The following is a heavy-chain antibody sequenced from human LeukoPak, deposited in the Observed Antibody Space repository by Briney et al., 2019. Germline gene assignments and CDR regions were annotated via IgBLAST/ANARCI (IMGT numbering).Heavy chain of an antibody. CDR1: GFTFSSYS. CDR2: ISSSSSTI. D-gene: IGHD4-17*01. CDR3: ARAPHPVENDYGDYY. Sequence: QPGGSLRLSCSASGFTFSSYSMNWVRQAPGKGLEWVSYISSSSSTIYYADSVKGRFTISRDNAKNSLYLQMNSLRAEDTAVYYCARAPHPVENDYGDYYWGQGTLVTVSS. V-gene: IGHV3-48*01. J-gene: IGHJ4*02.